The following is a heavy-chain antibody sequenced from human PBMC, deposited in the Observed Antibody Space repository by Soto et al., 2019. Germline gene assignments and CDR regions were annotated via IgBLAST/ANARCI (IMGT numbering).Heavy chain of an antibody. CDR1: GGTFSSHS. Sequence: SVKVSCKTSGGTFSSHSISWVRQAPGQGLEWMGQIIPHFDTANYAQKFQGRVTLTADKSTSTAYMELSSLTSEDTAVYYCARESNDIAVIPATVLGPFTWFDPWGQGTLVTVSS. J-gene: IGHJ5*02. V-gene: IGHV1-69*06. D-gene: IGHD2-2*01. CDR2: IIPHFDTA. CDR3: ARESNDIAVIPATVLGPFTWFDP.